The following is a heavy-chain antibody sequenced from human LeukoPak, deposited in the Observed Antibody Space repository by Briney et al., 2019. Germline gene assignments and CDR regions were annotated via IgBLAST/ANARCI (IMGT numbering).Heavy chain of an antibody. CDR2: IIPIFGTA. J-gene: IGHJ6*02. V-gene: IGHV1-69*06. Sequence: GASVTVSFKASGGTFISYAISWVRQAPGQGLEWMGGIIPIFGTANYAQKFQGRVTITADKSTSTAYMELSSLRSEDTAVYYCARGAKMATPMEDYYYGMDVWGQGTTVTVSS. CDR1: GGTFISYA. D-gene: IGHD5-24*01. CDR3: ARGAKMATPMEDYYYGMDV.